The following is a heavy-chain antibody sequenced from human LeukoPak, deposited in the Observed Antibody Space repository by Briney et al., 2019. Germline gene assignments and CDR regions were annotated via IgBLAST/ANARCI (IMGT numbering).Heavy chain of an antibody. V-gene: IGHV4-59*01. D-gene: IGHD4-17*01. Sequence: SETVSLTCTVSGGSISTYYWSWIRQPPGKGLEWIGYIYYSGSTNYSPSLKSRVTISVDTSKNQFSLKLSSVTAADTAVYYCARDLGGDYYFDYWGQGTLVTVSS. CDR1: GGSISTYY. J-gene: IGHJ4*02. CDR3: ARDLGGDYYFDY. CDR2: IYYSGST.